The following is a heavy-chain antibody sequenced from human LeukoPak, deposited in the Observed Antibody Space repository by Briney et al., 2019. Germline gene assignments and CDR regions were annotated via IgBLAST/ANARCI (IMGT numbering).Heavy chain of an antibody. CDR2: IKSKTDGGTT. V-gene: IGHV3-15*01. CDR3: STLGYCSSTSCYAFDS. J-gene: IGHJ4*02. Sequence: GGSLRLSCAASGFTFSSYSMNWVRQAPGKGLEWVGRIKSKTDGGTTDYAAPVKDRFSISRDDSKKTLFLQMNSLKTEDTAVYYCSTLGYCSSTSCYAFDSWGQGTLVTVSS. D-gene: IGHD2-2*01. CDR1: GFTFSSYS.